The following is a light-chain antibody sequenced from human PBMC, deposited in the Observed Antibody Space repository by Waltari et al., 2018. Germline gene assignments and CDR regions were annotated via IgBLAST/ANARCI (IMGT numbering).Light chain of an antibody. J-gene: IGKJ1*01. CDR2: GAS. CDR3: QQYGTAPWT. CDR1: PGVDSNY. V-gene: IGKV3-20*01. Sequence: EIVLTQSPGTLSLSPGERATLSCRASPGVDSNYLAWHQQKPAQATRLLIYGASNRPTVIPDRFRGSWSGSDFTLTIDSLGPEDFAVYYCQQYGTAPWTSGQGTKVEIK.